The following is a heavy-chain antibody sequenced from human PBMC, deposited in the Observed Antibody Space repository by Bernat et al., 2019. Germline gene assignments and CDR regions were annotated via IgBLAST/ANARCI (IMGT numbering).Heavy chain of an antibody. CDR1: GFTFSGYA. CDR2: ISYDGSNK. D-gene: IGHD6-13*01. J-gene: IGHJ5*02. V-gene: IGHV3-30-3*01. CDR3: ARNGYDSSWYQGWIDP. Sequence: QVQLVESGGGVVQPGRSLRLSCVASGFTFSGYAMYWVRQAPGRGLEWVAVISYDGSNKVYADSVKGRFTISRDNSKNTLYLQMDSLRADDTAVYYCARNGYDSSWYQGWIDPWGQGTRVTVSS.